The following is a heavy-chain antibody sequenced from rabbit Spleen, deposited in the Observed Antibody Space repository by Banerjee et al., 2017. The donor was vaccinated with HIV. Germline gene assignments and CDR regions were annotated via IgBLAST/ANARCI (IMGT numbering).Heavy chain of an antibody. Sequence: QSLEESGGGLVQPEGSLTLTCKASGVSLNDKDVMCWVRQAPGKGLEWIACINIVTGKSVYASWAKGRFTISKTSSTTVTLQMTSLTAADTATYFCARDTGSSFSSYGMDLWGPGTLVTVS. D-gene: IGHD8-1*01. V-gene: IGHV1S40*01. CDR1: GVSLNDKDV. J-gene: IGHJ6*01. CDR2: INIVTGKS. CDR3: ARDTGSSFSSYGMDL.